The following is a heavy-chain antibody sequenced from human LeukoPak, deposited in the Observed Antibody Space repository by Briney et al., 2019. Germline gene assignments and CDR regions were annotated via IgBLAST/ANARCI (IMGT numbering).Heavy chain of an antibody. CDR2: INPNSGGI. D-gene: IGHD2-21*01. V-gene: IGHV1-2*02. Sequence: ASVKVSCKASGYTFTGYYMHWVRQAPGQGLEWMGWINPNSGGINYAQKFQGRVTMTRDTSISTAYMELSRLRSDDTAVYYCARDYCGGDCYFGWFDPWGQGTLVTVSS. J-gene: IGHJ5*02. CDR1: GYTFTGYY. CDR3: ARDYCGGDCYFGWFDP.